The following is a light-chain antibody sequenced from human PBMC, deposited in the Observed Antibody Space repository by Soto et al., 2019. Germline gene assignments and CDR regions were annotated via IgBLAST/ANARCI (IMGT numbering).Light chain of an antibody. CDR1: SSDVGGYNY. V-gene: IGLV2-14*01. J-gene: IGLJ1*01. Sequence: QSVLTRPASVSGSPGQSITICCTGTSSDVGGYNYVSCYQQHPGKAPKLMIYDVSNRPSGVSNRFSGSKSGNTASLTISGLQAEDEADYYCSSYTSSSTLYVFGTGTKLTVL. CDR3: SSYTSSSTLYV. CDR2: DVS.